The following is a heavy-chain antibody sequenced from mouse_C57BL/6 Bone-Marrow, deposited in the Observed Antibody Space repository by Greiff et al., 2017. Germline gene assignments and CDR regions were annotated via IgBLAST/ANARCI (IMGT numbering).Heavy chain of an antibody. CDR3: TRSGDCAWFAY. J-gene: IGHJ3*01. V-gene: IGHV1-64*01. CDR2: IHPNSGST. CDR1: GYTFTSYW. Sequence: VQLQQPGAELVKPGASVKLSCKASGYTFTSYWMHWVKQRPGQGLEWIGMIHPNSGSTNYNEKFKSKATLTVDKSSSTAYMQLSSLTSEDSAVYYCTRSGDCAWFAYWGQGTLVTVSA. D-gene: IGHD3-1*01.